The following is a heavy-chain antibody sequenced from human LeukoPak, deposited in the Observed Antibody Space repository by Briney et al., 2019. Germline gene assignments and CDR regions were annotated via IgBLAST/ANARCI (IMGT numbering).Heavy chain of an antibody. CDR1: GFTFDDYA. CDR3: AKDLLYCSSTSCYAPLDY. V-gene: IGHV3-43*02. J-gene: IGHJ4*02. Sequence: GGSLRLSCAASGFTFDDYAMHWVRQAPGKGLEWVSLISGDGGSTYYADSVKGRFTISRDNSKNSLYLQMNSLRTEDTALYYCAKDLLYCSSTSCYAPLDYWAQGTLVTVSS. CDR2: ISGDGGST. D-gene: IGHD2-2*01.